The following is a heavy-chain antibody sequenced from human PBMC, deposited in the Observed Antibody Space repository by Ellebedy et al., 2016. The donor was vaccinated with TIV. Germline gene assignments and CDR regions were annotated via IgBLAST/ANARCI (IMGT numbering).Heavy chain of an antibody. CDR1: GFIIDDYW. V-gene: IGHV3-7*01. Sequence: GESLKISCVASGFIIDDYWMAWVRQAPGKGLEWAANIREDGGLQWYADSVKGRFTISRDNAKNSMYLQMNSLRAEDTAVYYCARAGSSGWEAYFDLWGRGTLVTVSS. CDR2: IREDGGLQ. CDR3: ARAGSSGWEAYFDL. J-gene: IGHJ2*01. D-gene: IGHD6-19*01.